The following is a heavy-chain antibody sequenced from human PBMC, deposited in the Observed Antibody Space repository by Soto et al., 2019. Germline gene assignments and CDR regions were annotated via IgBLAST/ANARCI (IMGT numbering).Heavy chain of an antibody. V-gene: IGHV3-30*18. D-gene: IGHD1-26*01. CDR3: AKDPDRGATPAFWVDY. J-gene: IGHJ4*02. CDR1: GFTFSRDC. Sequence: GGSLKLSCAASGFTFSRDCMHWVRQAPGKGLEWVAVISYDGSNKYYADSVKGRFTISRDNSKNTLYLQMNSLRAEDTAVYYCAKDPDRGATPAFWVDYWGQGT. CDR2: ISYDGSNK.